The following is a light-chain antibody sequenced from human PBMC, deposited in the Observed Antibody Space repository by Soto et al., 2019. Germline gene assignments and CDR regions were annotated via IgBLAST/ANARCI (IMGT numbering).Light chain of an antibody. Sequence: QSVLTQPASVSGSPGQSITFSCTGTNGDIGNYDLVSWYQQHPGKAPKLLISEVTKRPSGISYRFSGSKSGNTASLTISGLQAEDEADYYCCSYAGSNTYVFGTGTKVTVL. V-gene: IGLV2-23*02. J-gene: IGLJ1*01. CDR1: NGDIGNYDL. CDR2: EVT. CDR3: CSYAGSNTYV.